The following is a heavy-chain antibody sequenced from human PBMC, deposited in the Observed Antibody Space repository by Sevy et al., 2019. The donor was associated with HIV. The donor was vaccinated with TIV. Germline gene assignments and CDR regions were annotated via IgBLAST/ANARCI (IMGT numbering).Heavy chain of an antibody. CDR1: GFTFSSFF. J-gene: IGHJ1*01. D-gene: IGHD1-1*01. CDR2: ISYDGSNE. CDR3: ALERLSSNVAEYFQN. Sequence: GGSLRLSCAASGFTFSSFFMHWVRQAPGKGLEWVATISYDGSNEHYADSVKGRFTISRDNSKNALYLQMNSLRTGDTAVYYCALERLSSNVAEYFQNWGQGTLVTVSS. V-gene: IGHV3-30-3*01.